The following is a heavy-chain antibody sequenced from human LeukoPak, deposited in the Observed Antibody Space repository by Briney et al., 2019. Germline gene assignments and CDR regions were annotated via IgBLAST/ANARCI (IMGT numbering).Heavy chain of an antibody. D-gene: IGHD3-22*01. Sequence: ASVKVSCKASGYTFTCYYMHWVRQAPGQGLEWMGWINPNSGGTNYAQKFQGRVTMTRDTSISTAYMELSRLRSDDTAVYYCARGDRWYDSSGYYFYWGQGTLVTVSS. CDR2: INPNSGGT. CDR1: GYTFTCYY. CDR3: ARGDRWYDSSGYYFY. V-gene: IGHV1-2*02. J-gene: IGHJ4*02.